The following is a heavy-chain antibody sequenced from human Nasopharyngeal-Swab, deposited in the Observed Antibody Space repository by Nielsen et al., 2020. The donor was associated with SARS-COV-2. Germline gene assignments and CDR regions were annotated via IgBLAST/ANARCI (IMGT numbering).Heavy chain of an antibody. Sequence: LSLTCAASGFPFSSYAMSWVRQAPGKGLEWVSTISGSGGSTYYADSVKGRFTISRDNFKNTLYLQMSSLRAEDTAVYYCANRMPTVGATRYYCFDSWGQGTLVTVSS. CDR3: ANRMPTVGATRYYCFDS. V-gene: IGHV3-23*01. CDR1: GFPFSSYA. D-gene: IGHD1-26*01. J-gene: IGHJ4*02. CDR2: ISGSGGST.